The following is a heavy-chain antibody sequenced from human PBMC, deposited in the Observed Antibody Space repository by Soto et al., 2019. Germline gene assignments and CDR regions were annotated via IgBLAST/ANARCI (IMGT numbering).Heavy chain of an antibody. CDR3: AAGRLGGYYDSSGSSIFDY. CDR1: GFTFSSYA. CDR2: ISYDGSNK. V-gene: IGHV3-30-3*01. D-gene: IGHD3-22*01. J-gene: IGHJ4*02. Sequence: GGSLRLSCAASGFTFSSYAMHWVRQAPGKGLEWVAVISYDGSNKYYADSVKGRFTISRDNSKNTLYLQMNSLRAEDTAVYYCAAGRLGGYYDSSGSSIFDYWGQGTLVTVSS.